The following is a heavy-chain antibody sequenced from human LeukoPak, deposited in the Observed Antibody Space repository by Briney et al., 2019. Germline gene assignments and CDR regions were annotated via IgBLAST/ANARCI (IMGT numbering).Heavy chain of an antibody. D-gene: IGHD2-15*01. V-gene: IGHV3-30*02. J-gene: IGHJ4*02. CDR1: GFIFSNFA. Sequence: GRSLRLSCAASGFIFSNFAMHWVRQAPGKGLEWETFIRSDVSDKYYVDSVKGRFTISRDNSKNTLYLQMNRLRAEDTAVYYCAKVLQYCSTGSCSYFDSWGQGTLVTVSS. CDR3: AKVLQYCSTGSCSYFDS. CDR2: IRSDVSDK.